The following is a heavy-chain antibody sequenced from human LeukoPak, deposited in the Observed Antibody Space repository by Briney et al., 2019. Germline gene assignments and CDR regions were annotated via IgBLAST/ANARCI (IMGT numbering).Heavy chain of an antibody. J-gene: IGHJ4*02. CDR1: GYTFTSYY. CDR2: INPSGGST. CDR3: ARSRSGSYLLGY. Sequence: SVTVSCKAAGYTFTSYYMHWVRQAPGQGLEWVGIINPSGGSTSYAQEFPGRVTMTRDTSKSTVYMALSSLRSEDTAVHYCARSRSGSYLLGYWGQGTLVTVSS. V-gene: IGHV1-46*01. D-gene: IGHD1-26*01.